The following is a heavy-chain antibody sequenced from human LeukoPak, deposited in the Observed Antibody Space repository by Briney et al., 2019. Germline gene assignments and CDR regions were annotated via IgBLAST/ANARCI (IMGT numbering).Heavy chain of an antibody. Sequence: GGSLRLSCAASGFTFSSYSMNWVRQAPGKGLEWVSSISSSSSYIYYADSVKGRFTISRDNAKNSLYLQMNSLRAEDTAVYYCARDYCSSTSCYLYYYYYGMDVWGQGTTVTVSS. CDR1: GFTFSSYS. V-gene: IGHV3-21*01. CDR2: ISSSSSYI. D-gene: IGHD2-2*01. J-gene: IGHJ6*02. CDR3: ARDYCSSTSCYLYYYYYGMDV.